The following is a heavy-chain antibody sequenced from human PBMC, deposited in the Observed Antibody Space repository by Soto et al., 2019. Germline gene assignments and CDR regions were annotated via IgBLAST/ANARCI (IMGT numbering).Heavy chain of an antibody. CDR3: ARDERYSSGWYNYYYGMDV. D-gene: IGHD6-19*01. Sequence: SETLSLTCTVSGGSVSSGSYYWSWIRQPPGKGLEWIGYIYYSGSTNYNPSLKSRVTISVDTSKNQFSLKLSSVTAADTAVYYCARDERYSSGWYNYYYGMDVWGQGXTVTVYS. V-gene: IGHV4-61*01. J-gene: IGHJ6*02. CDR2: IYYSGST. CDR1: GGSVSSGSYY.